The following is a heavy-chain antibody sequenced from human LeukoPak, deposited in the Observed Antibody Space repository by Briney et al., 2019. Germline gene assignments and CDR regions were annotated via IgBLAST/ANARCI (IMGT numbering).Heavy chain of an antibody. CDR1: GYTFTGPY. Sequence: GASVKVSCKASGYTFTGPYIHWVRQAPGQGLEWMGRVNPNSGGTDYAKKFQGRVTMTRDTSISTANVELSSLTSDDTAVYYCAREFTGNDFSYYHLDVWGRGTTVTVSS. CDR3: AREFTGNDFSYYHLDV. V-gene: IGHV1-2*06. CDR2: VNPNSGGT. D-gene: IGHD1-1*01. J-gene: IGHJ6*02.